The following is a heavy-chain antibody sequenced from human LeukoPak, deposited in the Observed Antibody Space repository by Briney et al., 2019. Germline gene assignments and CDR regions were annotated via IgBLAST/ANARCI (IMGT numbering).Heavy chain of an antibody. CDR2: IYPGDSDT. CDR1: GYSITSYS. V-gene: IGHV5-51*01. CDR3: SRHHDYDGLAASPRVV. J-gene: IGHJ6*02. Sequence: GESLLRSCWGSGYSITSYSISWVRQMPGKGLEWMGIIYPGDSDTRYSPSFQGQVTISADKSISTAYLQWSSLKASDTAMYYCSRHHDYDGLAASPRVVWGQRTTVTVSS. D-gene: IGHD3-9*01.